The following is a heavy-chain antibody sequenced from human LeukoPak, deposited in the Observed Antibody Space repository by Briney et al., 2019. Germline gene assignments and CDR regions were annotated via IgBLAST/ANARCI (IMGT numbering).Heavy chain of an antibody. CDR1: EFPFTSYD. CDR2: ISGDGGTT. Sequence: PRGSLRLSCAASEFPFTSYDMNWVRQAPGKGLEWVSIISGDGGTTHYADSVKGRFTISRDNAKNSLYLQMNSLRAEDTAVYYCARDRGIAAAGTFGYGPLDYWGQGTLVTVSS. CDR3: ARDRGIAAAGTFGYGPLDY. D-gene: IGHD6-13*01. V-gene: IGHV3-23*01. J-gene: IGHJ4*02.